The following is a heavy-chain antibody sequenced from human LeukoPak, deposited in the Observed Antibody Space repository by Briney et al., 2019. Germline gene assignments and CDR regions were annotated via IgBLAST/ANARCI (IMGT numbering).Heavy chain of an antibody. V-gene: IGHV1-69*04. Sequence: ASVKVSCKASGGTFSSYAISWVRQAPGQGLEWMGRIIPILGIANYAQKFQGRVTITADKSTSTAYMEPSSLRSEDTAVYYCARDGVGYCSSTSCFDAGDYGMDVWGQGTTVTVSS. CDR3: ARDGVGYCSSTSCFDAGDYGMDV. CDR2: IIPILGIA. J-gene: IGHJ6*02. D-gene: IGHD2-2*01. CDR1: GGTFSSYA.